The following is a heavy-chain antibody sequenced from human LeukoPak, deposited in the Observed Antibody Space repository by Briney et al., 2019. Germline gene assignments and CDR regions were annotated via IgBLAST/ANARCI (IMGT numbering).Heavy chain of an antibody. D-gene: IGHD3-22*01. CDR1: GFTFSSHG. J-gene: IGHJ5*02. Sequence: GGSLRLSCAVSGFTFSSHGMNWVRQAPGKGLEWVSSISYSSSYIYYVDSVKGRFTISRDNDKNSLYLQMNSLRAEDTAVYFCAREVQHYDSSGYFQYNWFDPWGQGTLVTVSS. V-gene: IGHV3-21*01. CDR2: ISYSSSYI. CDR3: AREVQHYDSSGYFQYNWFDP.